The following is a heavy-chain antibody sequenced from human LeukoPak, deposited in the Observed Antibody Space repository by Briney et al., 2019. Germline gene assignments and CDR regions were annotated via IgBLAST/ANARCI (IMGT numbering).Heavy chain of an antibody. CDR1: GGTFSSYA. CDR3: ARIQVVPAATPTYNWFDP. J-gene: IGHJ5*02. Sequence: SVKVSFKASGGTFSSYAISWVRQAPGQGLEWMGGIIPIFGTANYAQKFQGRFTITADESTSTAYMELSSLRSEDTAVYYCARIQVVPAATPTYNWFDPWGQGTLVTVSS. CDR2: IIPIFGTA. V-gene: IGHV1-69*01. D-gene: IGHD2-2*01.